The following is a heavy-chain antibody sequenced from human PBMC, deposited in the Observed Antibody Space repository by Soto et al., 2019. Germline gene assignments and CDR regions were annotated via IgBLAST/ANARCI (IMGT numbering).Heavy chain of an antibody. CDR3: TTSRGYYYYGMDV. D-gene: IGHD3-10*01. Sequence: LRLSCAASGFTFSNAWMSWVHQAPGKGLEWVGRIKSKTDGGTTDYAAPVKGRFTISRDDSKNTLYLQMNSLKTEDLAVYYCTTSRGYYYYGMDVWGQGTTVTVSS. CDR2: IKSKTDGGTT. J-gene: IGHJ6*02. CDR1: GFTFSNAW. V-gene: IGHV3-15*01.